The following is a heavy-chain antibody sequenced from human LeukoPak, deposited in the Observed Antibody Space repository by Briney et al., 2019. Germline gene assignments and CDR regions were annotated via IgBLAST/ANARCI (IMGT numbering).Heavy chain of an antibody. D-gene: IGHD4-17*01. J-gene: IGHJ4*02. Sequence: GESRKIPCKGSGYTFTSYWIGWVRQMPGKGLEWMGIIYPADSETRYSPSFQGQVTISADKSISTAYLQWSSLKASDTAMYYCTRKHDYGDFPFDYWGQGTLVTLSS. CDR3: TRKHDYGDFPFDY. CDR1: GYTFTSYW. V-gene: IGHV5-51*01. CDR2: IYPADSET.